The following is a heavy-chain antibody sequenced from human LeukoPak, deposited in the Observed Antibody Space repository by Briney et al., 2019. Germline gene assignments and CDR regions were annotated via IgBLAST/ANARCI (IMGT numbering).Heavy chain of an antibody. V-gene: IGHV3-7*03. Sequence: PGGSLRLSCAASGFSLSTYWVTWVRQAPGTGLEWVANINPGGTETYYVEPVKGRFTISRDNAKNLVYLQMNSLRAEDTAVYYCARASSSGWDWGQGTLVTVSS. CDR1: GFSLSTYW. CDR2: INPGGTET. D-gene: IGHD6-19*01. J-gene: IGHJ4*02. CDR3: ARASSSGWD.